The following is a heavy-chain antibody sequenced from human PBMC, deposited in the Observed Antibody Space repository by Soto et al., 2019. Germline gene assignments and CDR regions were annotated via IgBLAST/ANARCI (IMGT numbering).Heavy chain of an antibody. J-gene: IGHJ6*02. CDR2: IIPIFGTA. V-gene: IGHV1-69*13. CDR1: GGTFSSYA. D-gene: IGHD5-18*01. Sequence: SVKVSCKASGGTFSSYAISWVRQAPGQGLEWMGGIIPIFGTANYAQKFQGRVTITADESMSTAYMELSSLRSEDTAVYYCARVSTAMVNNGMDVWGQGTTVTVSS. CDR3: ARVSTAMVNNGMDV.